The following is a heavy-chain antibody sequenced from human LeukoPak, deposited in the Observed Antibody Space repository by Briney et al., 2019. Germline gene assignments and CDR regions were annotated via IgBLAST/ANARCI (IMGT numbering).Heavy chain of an antibody. J-gene: IGHJ4*02. V-gene: IGHV4-59*01. Sequence: PSETLSLTSTVSGDSISTYYWSWIRQPPRKGLEWIGYIYYSGSTNYNPSLTSRVTISVDTSKNQFSLKLSSVTAADTAVYYCARVTPNSYGYGYWGQGTLVTVSS. CDR3: ARVTPNSYGYGY. CDR2: IYYSGST. CDR1: GDSISTYY. D-gene: IGHD5-18*01.